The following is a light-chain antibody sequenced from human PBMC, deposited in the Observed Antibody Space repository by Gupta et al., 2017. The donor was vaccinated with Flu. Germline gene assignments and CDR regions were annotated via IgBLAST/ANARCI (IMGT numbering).Light chain of an antibody. V-gene: IGLV3-21*02. Sequence: SSVLTQPPSVSVALGQTARLPCGKHSIGSTSVHWYSQKPGKAPAVVVYDYSDRPSGIPERFSGSNSGNTATLTISRVEAGDEADYYCQVWLASSDHWVFGGGTKLTVL. CDR3: QVWLASSDHWV. J-gene: IGLJ3*02. CDR2: DYS. CDR1: SIGSTS.